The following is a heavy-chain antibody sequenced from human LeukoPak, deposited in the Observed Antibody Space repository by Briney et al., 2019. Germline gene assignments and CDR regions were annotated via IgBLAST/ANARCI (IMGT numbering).Heavy chain of an antibody. J-gene: IGHJ3*02. D-gene: IGHD3-10*01. CDR1: GGSISSGDYY. V-gene: IGHV4-30-4*01. CDR3: ARPLLWFGELLTAFDI. Sequence: SETLSLTCTVSGGSISSGDYYWSWIRQPPGKGLEWIVYIYYSGSTYYNPSLKSRVTISVDTSKNQFSLKLSSVTAADTAVYYCARPLLWFGELLTAFDIWGQGTMVTVSS. CDR2: IYYSGST.